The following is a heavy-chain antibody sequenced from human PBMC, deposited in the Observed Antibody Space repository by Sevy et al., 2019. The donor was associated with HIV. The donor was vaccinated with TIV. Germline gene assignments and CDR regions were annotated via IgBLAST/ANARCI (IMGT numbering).Heavy chain of an antibody. V-gene: IGHV3-7*01. J-gene: IGHJ4*02. CDR1: GFTFSSYW. CDR2: INLDGSET. D-gene: IGHD3-10*01. Sequence: GGSLRLSCAASGFTFSSYWMSWVRQAPGKGLEWRATINLDGSETFYVDSVKGRFTISRHNPRKSVYLQMTSLSAEDTAVYYCARLFYGSADYWGQGTLVTVSS. CDR3: ARLFYGSADY.